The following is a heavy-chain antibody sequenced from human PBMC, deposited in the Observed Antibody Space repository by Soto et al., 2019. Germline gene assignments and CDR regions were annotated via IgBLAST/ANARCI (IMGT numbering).Heavy chain of an antibody. Sequence: QVQLVQSGAEVKKPGSSVKVSCKASGGTFSSYAISWVRQAPGQGLEWMGGVIPIFGTANYAQKFQGRVTITANESTSTANMELSSLRSEYTAVYYCARGHDSSGSYLNWFDHWGQGTLVTVSS. J-gene: IGHJ5*02. CDR3: ARGHDSSGSYLNWFDH. CDR1: GGTFSSYA. V-gene: IGHV1-69*01. D-gene: IGHD3-10*01. CDR2: VIPIFGTA.